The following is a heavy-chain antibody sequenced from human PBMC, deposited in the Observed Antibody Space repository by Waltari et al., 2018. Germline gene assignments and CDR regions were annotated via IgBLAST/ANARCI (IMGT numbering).Heavy chain of an antibody. CDR2: ISSSSSYI. CDR1: GFTFSSYS. Sequence: EVQLVESGGGLVKPGGSLRLSCAASGFTFSSYSMNWVRQAPGRGLEWVSSISSSSSYIYYADSGKGRFTISRDNAKNSLYLQMNSLRAEDTAVYYCARDKSGSWYGDYWGQGTLVTVSS. CDR3: ARDKSGSWYGDY. J-gene: IGHJ4*02. V-gene: IGHV3-21*01. D-gene: IGHD6-13*01.